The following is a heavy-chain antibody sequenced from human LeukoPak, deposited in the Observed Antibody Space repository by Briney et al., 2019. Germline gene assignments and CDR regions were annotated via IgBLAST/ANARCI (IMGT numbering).Heavy chain of an antibody. CDR1: GYTFTSYG. CDR2: INPNSGGT. V-gene: IGHV1-2*02. Sequence: GASVKVSCKASGYTFTSYGISWVRQAPGQGLEWMGWINPNSGGTNYAQKFQGRVTMTRDTSINTAYMELSRLRSDDTALYYCARTQYYDIFTIYYFDYWGQGTLVTVSS. CDR3: ARTQYYDIFTIYYFDY. D-gene: IGHD3-9*01. J-gene: IGHJ4*02.